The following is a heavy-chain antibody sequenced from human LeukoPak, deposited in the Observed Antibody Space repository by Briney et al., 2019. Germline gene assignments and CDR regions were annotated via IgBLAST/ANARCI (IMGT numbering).Heavy chain of an antibody. CDR3: ARRLGYCSGGSCLNDAFDI. D-gene: IGHD2-15*01. CDR2: IYPGDSDT. Sequence: GESLRISCKGSGYSFTSYWIGWVRQMPGKGLEWMGIIYPGDSDTRYSPSFQGQVTISADKSISTAYLQWSSLKASDTAMYYCARRLGYCSGGSCLNDAFDIWGQGTMVTVSS. V-gene: IGHV5-51*01. CDR1: GYSFTSYW. J-gene: IGHJ3*02.